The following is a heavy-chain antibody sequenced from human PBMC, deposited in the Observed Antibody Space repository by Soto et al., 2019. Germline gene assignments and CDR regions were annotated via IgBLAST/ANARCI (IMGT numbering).Heavy chain of an antibody. CDR1: GYTFTSYG. D-gene: IGHD2-2*01. CDR3: ATEDHIVVVPAEKNYYYYYGMNA. V-gene: IGHV1-18*01. CDR2: ISGYNGDT. Sequence: QVQLVQSGAEVKKPGASVKVSCEASGYTFTSYGINWVRQAPGQGLEWVGWISGYNGDTNYAQKLQGRVTMTIDTSTSTAYMELRRLRTDDTAFYYCATEDHIVVVPAEKNYYYYYGMNAWGQCTTVTVSS. J-gene: IGHJ6*02.